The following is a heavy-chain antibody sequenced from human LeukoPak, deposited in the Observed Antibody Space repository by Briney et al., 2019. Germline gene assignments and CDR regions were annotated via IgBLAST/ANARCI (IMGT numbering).Heavy chain of an antibody. CDR2: ISGSGGST. D-gene: IGHD3-10*01. Sequence: RSGGSLRLPCAASGFTLCSYAMSWVRQAPGKGLEWVSAISGSGGSTYYADSVKGRFTISRDNSKNTLYLQMNSLRAEDTAVYYCAKDGGSGSYSAFDIWGQGTMVTVSS. V-gene: IGHV3-23*01. J-gene: IGHJ3*02. CDR1: GFTLCSYA. CDR3: AKDGGSGSYSAFDI.